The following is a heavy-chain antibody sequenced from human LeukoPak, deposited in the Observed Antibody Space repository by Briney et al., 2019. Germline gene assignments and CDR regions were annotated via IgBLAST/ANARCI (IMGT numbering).Heavy chain of an antibody. Sequence: SETLSLTCTVSGGSISDYYWNWVRQPAWTGLEWIGRIYPSGSTNYNPSLKSRLTMSVDTSKNQFSLKLSSVTAADTAVYYCARDRYSSSWSFDYWGQGTLVTVSS. V-gene: IGHV4-4*07. CDR2: IYPSGST. CDR1: GGSISDYY. J-gene: IGHJ4*02. CDR3: ARDRYSSSWSFDY. D-gene: IGHD6-13*01.